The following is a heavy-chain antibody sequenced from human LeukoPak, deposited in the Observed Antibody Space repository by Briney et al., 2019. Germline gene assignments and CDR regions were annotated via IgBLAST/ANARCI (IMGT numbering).Heavy chain of an antibody. CDR1: GGTFSSYA. J-gene: IGHJ4*02. V-gene: IGHV1-69*06. D-gene: IGHD2-2*03. Sequence: PVKVSCKASGGTFSSYAISWVRQAPGQGLEWMGGIIPIFGTANYAQKFQGRVTITADKSTSTAYMELSSLRSEDTAVYYCARDPGDCSSTSCYLGPGYWGQGTLVTVSS. CDR2: IIPIFGTA. CDR3: ARDPGDCSSTSCYLGPGY.